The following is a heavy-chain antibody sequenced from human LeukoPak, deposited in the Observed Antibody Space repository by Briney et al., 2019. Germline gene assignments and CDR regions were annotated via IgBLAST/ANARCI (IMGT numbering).Heavy chain of an antibody. V-gene: IGHV4-59*08. Sequence: SETLSPTCTVSGGSISSFYWSWIRQPPGKGLEWIGYIYYSGSASYNPSLKSRVTISVDTSKNQFSLRLTSVTAADTAVYYCARQNSGARLNVWGQGTTVIVSS. J-gene: IGHJ6*02. D-gene: IGHD6-25*01. CDR2: IYYSGSA. CDR3: ARQNSGARLNV. CDR1: GGSISSFY.